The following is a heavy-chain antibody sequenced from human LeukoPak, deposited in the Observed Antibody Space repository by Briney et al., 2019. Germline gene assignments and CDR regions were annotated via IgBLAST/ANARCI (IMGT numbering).Heavy chain of an antibody. D-gene: IGHD4-11*01. Sequence: SQTLSLTCTVSGGSISSGGYYWSWIRQHPGTGLEWIGYIYYSGSTYYNPSLKSRVTISVDTSKNQFSLKLSSATAADTAVYYCARGLTTVTPGENWFDPWGQGTLVTVSS. V-gene: IGHV4-31*03. CDR3: ARGLTTVTPGENWFDP. CDR1: GGSISSGGYY. J-gene: IGHJ5*02. CDR2: IYYSGST.